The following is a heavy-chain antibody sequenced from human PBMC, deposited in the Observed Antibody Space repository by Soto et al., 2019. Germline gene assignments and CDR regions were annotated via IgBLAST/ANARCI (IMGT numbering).Heavy chain of an antibody. CDR1: GFTFSSYA. V-gene: IGHV3-23*01. J-gene: IGHJ4*02. CDR3: AKGRDYGETRGYFDY. Sequence: EVQLLESGGGLVQPGGSLRLSCAASGFTFSSYAMSWVRQAPGKGLEWVSAISGSGGSTYYADSVKGRFTISRDNSKNKLYLQMNSLRAEDTAVYYCAKGRDYGETRGYFDYWGQGTLVTVSS. D-gene: IGHD4-17*01. CDR2: ISGSGGST.